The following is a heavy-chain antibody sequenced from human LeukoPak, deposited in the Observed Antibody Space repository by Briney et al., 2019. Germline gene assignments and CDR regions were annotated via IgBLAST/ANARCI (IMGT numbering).Heavy chain of an antibody. CDR1: GGSISSNNW. CDR3: ARVALYESSGHNYFDY. D-gene: IGHD3-22*01. Sequence: SGTLSLTCAVSGGSISSNNWWSWVRQPPGKGLEWIGEIYRTGSISYNPSLKSRVTISVDKSKNQFSLKLSSVTAADTAVYYCARVALYESSGHNYFDYWGQGTLVTVSS. V-gene: IGHV4-4*02. J-gene: IGHJ4*02. CDR2: IYRTGSI.